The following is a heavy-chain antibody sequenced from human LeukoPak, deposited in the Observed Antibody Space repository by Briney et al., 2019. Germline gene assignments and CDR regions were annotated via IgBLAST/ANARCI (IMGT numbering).Heavy chain of an antibody. J-gene: IGHJ4*02. Sequence: SETLSLTCTVSGGSISSYYWNWIRQPPGKGLEWIGYIYYSGSTNYNPSLKSRVTISVDTSKNQFSLKLSSVTAADTAVYYCARGSGSYYNAYYWGQGTLVTVSS. V-gene: IGHV4-59*12. D-gene: IGHD3-10*01. CDR1: GGSISSYY. CDR3: ARGSGSYYNAYY. CDR2: IYYSGST.